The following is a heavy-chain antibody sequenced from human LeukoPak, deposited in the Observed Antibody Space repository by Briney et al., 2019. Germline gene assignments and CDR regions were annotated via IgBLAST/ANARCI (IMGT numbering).Heavy chain of an antibody. CDR3: TSLTCTARTRNWFDP. D-gene: IGHD2-21*02. CDR2: IHYTANT. V-gene: IGHV4-39*02. J-gene: IGHJ5*02. CDR1: GGSLTDTSNF. Sequence: PSETLSLTCNVSGGSLTDTSNFWAWVRQPPGGGLEWIGSIHYTANTTSNPSLKGRVTISADTSRNHFSLRLKSVTAADTAVYYCTSLTCTARTRNWFDPWGQGTQVTVSS.